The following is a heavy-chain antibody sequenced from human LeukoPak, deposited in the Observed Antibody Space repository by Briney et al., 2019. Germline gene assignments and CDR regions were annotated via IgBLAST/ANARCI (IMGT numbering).Heavy chain of an antibody. CDR1: GYTFTSYD. Sequence: ASVKVSCKASGYTFTSYDINWVRQATGQGLEWMGWMNPNSGNTGYAQKFQGRVTITRNTSISTAYMELSSLRSEDTAVYYCARGSRGPARRTPGDYWGQGTLATVSP. CDR3: ARGSRGPARRTPGDY. V-gene: IGHV1-8*03. CDR2: MNPNSGNT. D-gene: IGHD3-10*01. J-gene: IGHJ4*02.